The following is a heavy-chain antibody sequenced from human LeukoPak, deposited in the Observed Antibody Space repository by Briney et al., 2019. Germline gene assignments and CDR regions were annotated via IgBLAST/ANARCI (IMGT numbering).Heavy chain of an antibody. CDR3: ARDGTAPGLYFDL. Sequence: GGSLTLSCAVSGFTFSDFWMNWVRQAPGKELEWVASINQNGGENYYVDSVKGRFTVSRDNPRNPLYLQMSSLRAEDTAVYYCARDGTAPGLYFDLWGQGALVTVSS. D-gene: IGHD6-13*01. V-gene: IGHV3-7*01. CDR2: INQNGGEN. J-gene: IGHJ4*03. CDR1: GFTFSDFW.